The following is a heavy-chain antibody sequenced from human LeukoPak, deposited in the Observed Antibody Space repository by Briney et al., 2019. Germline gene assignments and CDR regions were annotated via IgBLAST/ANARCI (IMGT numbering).Heavy chain of an antibody. J-gene: IGHJ4*02. CDR1: GFTFSSYS. CDR2: ISGSSSYI. V-gene: IGHV3-21*01. D-gene: IGHD3-3*01. CDR3: ARRLPSGLRMNYFDY. Sequence: GGSLRLSCAASGFTFSSYSMNWVRQAPGKGLEWVSSISGSSSYIYYADSVKGRFTISRDNAKNSLYLQMGSLRAEDTAVYYCARRLPSGLRMNYFDYWGQGTLVTVSS.